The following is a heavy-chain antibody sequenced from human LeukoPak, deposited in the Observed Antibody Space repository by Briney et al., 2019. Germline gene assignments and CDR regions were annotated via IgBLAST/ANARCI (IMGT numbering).Heavy chain of an antibody. CDR1: GFTFSDYA. Sequence: GGSLRLSCAASGFTFSDYAMNWVRQAPGKGLEWVSTISGSGGSTYYADSVKGRFTISRDNSKNTLYLQMNSLRAEDTAVYYCAKDRSSGYYYWGQGTLVTVSS. CDR3: AKDRSSGYYY. CDR2: ISGSGGST. J-gene: IGHJ4*02. D-gene: IGHD3-22*01. V-gene: IGHV3-23*01.